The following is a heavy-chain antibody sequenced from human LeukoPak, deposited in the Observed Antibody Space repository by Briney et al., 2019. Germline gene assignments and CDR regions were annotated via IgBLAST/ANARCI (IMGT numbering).Heavy chain of an antibody. CDR1: GGTFSSYA. Sequence: SVKVSCKASGGTFSSYAISWVRQAPGQGLEWMGRIIPILGIANYAQKFQGRVTITADESTSTAYMELSSLRSEDTAVYYCAREISAWDWYFDLWGRGTLVTVSS. J-gene: IGHJ2*01. CDR2: IIPILGIA. V-gene: IGHV1-69*04. CDR3: AREISAWDWYFDL. D-gene: IGHD1-26*01.